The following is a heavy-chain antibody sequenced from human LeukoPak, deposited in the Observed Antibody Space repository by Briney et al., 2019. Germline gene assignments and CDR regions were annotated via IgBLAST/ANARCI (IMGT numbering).Heavy chain of an antibody. CDR1: GGSISSYY. Sequence: SETLSLTCTVSGGSISSYYWSWIRQPPGKGLEWIGYIYYSGSTNYDPSLKSRVTISVDTSKNQFSLKLSSVTAADTAVYYCARGEADDYGDYVLYYWGQGTLVTVSS. V-gene: IGHV4-59*01. J-gene: IGHJ4*02. CDR2: IYYSGST. CDR3: ARGEADDYGDYVLYY. D-gene: IGHD4-17*01.